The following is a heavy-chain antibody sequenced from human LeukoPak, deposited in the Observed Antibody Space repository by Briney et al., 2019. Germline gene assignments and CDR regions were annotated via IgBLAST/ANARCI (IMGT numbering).Heavy chain of an antibody. CDR2: IYTSGST. Sequence: SETLSLTCTVSGGSISSYYWSWIRQPAGKGLEWIGRIYTSGSTNYNPSLKSRVTMSVDTSKNQFSLKLSSVTAADPAVYYCAXVRKDDYDFWSGYSYYMDVWGKGTTVTVSS. J-gene: IGHJ6*03. CDR1: GGSISSYY. D-gene: IGHD3-3*01. V-gene: IGHV4-4*07. CDR3: AXVRKDDYDFWSGYSYYMDV.